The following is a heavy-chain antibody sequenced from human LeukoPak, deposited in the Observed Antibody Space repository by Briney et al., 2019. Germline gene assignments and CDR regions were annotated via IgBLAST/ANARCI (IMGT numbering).Heavy chain of an antibody. CDR1: GLTFSSYG. J-gene: IGHJ3*02. CDR2: IYSGGST. CDR3: ARDPLRDYYDSSGYGAFDI. V-gene: IGHV3-66*01. Sequence: GRSLRLSCAASGLTFSSYGMHWVRQAPGKGLEWVSVIYSGGSTYYADSVKGRFTISRDNSKNTLYLQMNSLRAEDTAVYYCARDPLRDYYDSSGYGAFDIWGQGTMVTVSS. D-gene: IGHD3-22*01.